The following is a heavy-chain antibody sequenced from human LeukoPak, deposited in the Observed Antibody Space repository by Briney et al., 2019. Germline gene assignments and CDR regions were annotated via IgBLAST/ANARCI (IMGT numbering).Heavy chain of an antibody. Sequence: GGSLRLSCAASGFTFSGSAMHWVRQASGKGLEWVGRIRSKANSYATAYAASVKGRFTISRDDSKNTLYLQMNSLRAEDTAVYYCAKGLWYYYDSSGYVDYWGQGTLVTVSS. V-gene: IGHV3-73*01. CDR3: AKGLWYYYDSSGYVDY. D-gene: IGHD3-22*01. J-gene: IGHJ4*02. CDR1: GFTFSGSA. CDR2: IRSKANSYAT.